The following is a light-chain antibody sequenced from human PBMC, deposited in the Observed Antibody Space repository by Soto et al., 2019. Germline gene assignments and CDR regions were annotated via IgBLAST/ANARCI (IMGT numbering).Light chain of an antibody. J-gene: IGKJ2*01. CDR3: QQRSDLPPS. CDR1: QSVSNS. Sequence: EIVLTQSPASLSLSPGDRATLSCRANQSVSNSLAWYQQTPGQPPRLLIFDASNRATGIPPRFSGSGSGTDFSLTNDSLEPEDFVVYYCQQRSDLPPSFGQGTKLEIK. CDR2: DAS. V-gene: IGKV3-11*01.